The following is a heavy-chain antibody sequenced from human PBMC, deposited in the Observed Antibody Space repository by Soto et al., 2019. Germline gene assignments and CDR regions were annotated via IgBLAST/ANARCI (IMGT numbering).Heavy chain of an antibody. V-gene: IGHV4-31*03. D-gene: IGHD1-26*01. Sequence: QVQLQESGPGLVKPSQTLSLTCTVSGGSISSGGYYWSWIRQHPGKGLEWIGYIYYSGSTYYNPALKSRVXXSXDXXKNQFSLKLSSVTAADTAVYYCARGRWGRTGAFDIWGQGTMVTVSS. CDR3: ARGRWGRTGAFDI. CDR2: IYYSGST. J-gene: IGHJ3*02. CDR1: GGSISSGGYY.